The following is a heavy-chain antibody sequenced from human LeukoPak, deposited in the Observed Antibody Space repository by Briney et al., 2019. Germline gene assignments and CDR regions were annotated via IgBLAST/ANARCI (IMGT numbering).Heavy chain of an antibody. D-gene: IGHD3-9*01. CDR3: AGFTSRILTGYFYYFDY. CDR1: GGSISSGGYY. V-gene: IGHV4-31*03. Sequence: SETLSLTCTVSGGSISSGGYYWSWIRQHPGKGLEWIGYIYYSGSTYYNPSLKSRVTISVDTSKNQFSLKLSSVTAADTAVYYCAGFTSRILTGYFYYFDYWGQGTLVTVSS. J-gene: IGHJ4*02. CDR2: IYYSGST.